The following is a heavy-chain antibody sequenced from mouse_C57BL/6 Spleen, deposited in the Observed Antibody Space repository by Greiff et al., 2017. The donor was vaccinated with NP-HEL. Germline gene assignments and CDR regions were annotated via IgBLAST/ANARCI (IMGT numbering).Heavy chain of an antibody. V-gene: IGHV1-72*01. CDR2: IYPYSGGT. CDR1: GYTFTSYW. J-gene: IGHJ3*01. D-gene: IGHD2-4*01. Sequence: QVQLQQPGAELVKPGASVKLSCKASGYTFTSYWMHWVKQRPGRGLEWIGRIYPYSGGTKYNEKFKSKATLTVDKPSSTAYMQLSSLTSEDSAVYYCARGGLRRMLFAYWGQGTLVTVSA. CDR3: ARGGLRRMLFAY.